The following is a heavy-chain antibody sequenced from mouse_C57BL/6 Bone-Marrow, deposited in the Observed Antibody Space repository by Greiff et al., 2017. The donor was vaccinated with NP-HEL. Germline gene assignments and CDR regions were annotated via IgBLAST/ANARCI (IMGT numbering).Heavy chain of an antibody. V-gene: IGHV1-18*01. CDR2: INPNNGGT. CDR1: GYTFTDYN. Sequence: EVQLQQSGPELVKPGASVKIPCKASGYTFTDYNMDWVKQSHGKSLEWIGDINPNNGGTIYNQKFKGKATLTVDKSSSTAYMELRSLTSEDTAVYYCARGPPITTVVAHWYFDVWGTGTTVTVSS. J-gene: IGHJ1*03. D-gene: IGHD1-1*01. CDR3: ARGPPITTVVAHWYFDV.